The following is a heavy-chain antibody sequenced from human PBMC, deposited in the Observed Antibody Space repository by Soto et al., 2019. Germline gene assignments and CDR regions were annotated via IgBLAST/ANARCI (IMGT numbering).Heavy chain of an antibody. J-gene: IGHJ4*02. V-gene: IGHV3-30-3*01. Sequence: QVQLVESGGGVVQPGRSLRLSCAASGFTFSSCAMHWVRQAPGKGLEWVALISYDGSNKYYADSVKGRFTISRDNSKNTLYLQMNSLRAEDTTVYYCARDKRDLRFLEWSYYFDYWGQGTLFTVSS. CDR2: ISYDGSNK. D-gene: IGHD3-3*01. CDR1: GFTFSSCA. CDR3: ARDKRDLRFLEWSYYFDY.